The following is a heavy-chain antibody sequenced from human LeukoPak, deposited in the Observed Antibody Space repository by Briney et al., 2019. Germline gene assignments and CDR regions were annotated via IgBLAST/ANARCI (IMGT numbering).Heavy chain of an antibody. CDR2: IKQDGGEK. V-gene: IGHV3-7*05. CDR3: ARWFSGSGGWVLDY. J-gene: IGHJ4*02. CDR1: GFTFSNYQ. D-gene: IGHD3-10*01. Sequence: GRSLRLSCVVSGFTFSNYQMNWVRQAPGKGLEWVAKIKQDGGEKHYVDSVKGRFTISRDNAKNSLYLQMSSLSAEDTAVYYCARWFSGSGGWVLDYWGQGTLVTVSS.